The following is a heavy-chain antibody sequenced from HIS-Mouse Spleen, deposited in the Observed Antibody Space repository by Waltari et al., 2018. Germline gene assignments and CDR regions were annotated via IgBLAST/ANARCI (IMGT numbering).Heavy chain of an antibody. V-gene: IGHV3-30*04. CDR3: ARDRAYSSSSAFDI. Sequence: QVQLVESGGGVVQPGRSLRLSCAASGFTFSSYAMHWVRQAPGKGLGWWEFISHEGSNKYYADSVKGRFTISRDNSKNTLYLQMNSLRAEDTAVYYCARDRAYSSSSAFDIWGQGTMVTVSS. D-gene: IGHD6-6*01. CDR2: ISHEGSNK. CDR1: GFTFSSYA. J-gene: IGHJ3*02.